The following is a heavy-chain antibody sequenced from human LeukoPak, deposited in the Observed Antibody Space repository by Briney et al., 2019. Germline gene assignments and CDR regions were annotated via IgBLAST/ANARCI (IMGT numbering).Heavy chain of an antibody. J-gene: IGHJ3*02. D-gene: IGHD6-6*01. CDR1: CGSISSYY. Sequence: PSETLSLTCTVSCGSISSYYWSWIRQPAGKGLEWIGRIYTSGSTNYNPSLKSRVTMSVDTSKNQFSLKLSSVTAADTAVYYCARGGIAARKNDAFDIWGQGTMVTVSS. CDR2: IYTSGST. CDR3: ARGGIAARKNDAFDI. V-gene: IGHV4-4*07.